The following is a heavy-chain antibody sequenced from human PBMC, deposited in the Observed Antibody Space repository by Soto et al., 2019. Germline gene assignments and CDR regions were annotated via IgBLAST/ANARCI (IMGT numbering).Heavy chain of an antibody. CDR2: IIPIFGTA. CDR3: ARATRYDVVVPAAKNYYYYGMDV. V-gene: IGHV1-69*13. J-gene: IGHJ6*02. Sequence: SVKVSCKASGGTFSSYAISWVRQAPGQGLEWMGGIIPIFGTANYAQKFQGRVTITADESTSTAYMELSSLRSEDTAVYYCARATRYDVVVPAAKNYYYYGMDVWGQGTTVTVSS. CDR1: GGTFSSYA. D-gene: IGHD2-2*01.